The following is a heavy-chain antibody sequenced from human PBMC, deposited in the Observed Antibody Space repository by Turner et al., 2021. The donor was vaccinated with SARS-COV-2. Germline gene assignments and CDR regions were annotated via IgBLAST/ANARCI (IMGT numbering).Heavy chain of an antibody. Sequence: EVELVETGGGLIQPGWSLRHSCASSGFTVRSNYMSWVRQAPGKGLEWVAVINSGGSTYNADSVKGRFTIFRDNAKNTLDLKVNSLRAEDTAVYYCARVLRAWYYDDSSGTYWFDPWGQGTLVTVSS. CDR1: GFTVRSNY. CDR3: ARVLRAWYYDDSSGTYWFDP. D-gene: IGHD3-22*01. V-gene: IGHV3-53*02. J-gene: IGHJ5*02. CDR2: INSGGST.